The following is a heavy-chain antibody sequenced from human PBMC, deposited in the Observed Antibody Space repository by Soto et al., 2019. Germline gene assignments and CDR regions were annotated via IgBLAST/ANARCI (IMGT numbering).Heavy chain of an antibody. D-gene: IGHD3-3*01. Sequence: SETLSLTCAVYGGSFSGYYWSWIRQPPGKGLEWIGEINHSGSTNYNPSLKSRVTISVDTSKNQFSLKLSSVTAADTAVYYCARGVTTITIFGVVIRASYFDYWGQGTLVTVSS. CDR1: GGSFSGYY. J-gene: IGHJ4*02. CDR2: INHSGST. V-gene: IGHV4-34*01. CDR3: ARGVTTITIFGVVIRASYFDY.